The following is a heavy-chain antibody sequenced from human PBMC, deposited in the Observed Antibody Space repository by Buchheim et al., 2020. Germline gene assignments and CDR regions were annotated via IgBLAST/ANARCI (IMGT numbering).Heavy chain of an antibody. CDR3: AKVLCREKSGGSCHSGYYFDY. CDR1: GFTFSSYA. Sequence: EVQLLESGGGLVQPGGSLRLSCAASGFTFSSYAMSWVRQAPGKGLEWVSAISGSGGSTYYADSVKGRFTISRDNSKNTRYLQMNSLRAEDTAVYYCAKVLCREKSGGSCHSGYYFDYWGQGTL. D-gene: IGHD2-15*01. J-gene: IGHJ4*02. V-gene: IGHV3-23*01. CDR2: ISGSGGST.